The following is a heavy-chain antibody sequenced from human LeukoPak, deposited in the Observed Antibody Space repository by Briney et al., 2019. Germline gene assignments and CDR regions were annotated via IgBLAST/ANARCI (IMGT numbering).Heavy chain of an antibody. CDR2: MNPNSGNT. CDR3: ARAPGGYSYGYGSNYYGMDV. J-gene: IGHJ6*02. V-gene: IGHV1-8*01. CDR1: GYTFTSYD. D-gene: IGHD5-18*01. Sequence: ASVKVSCKASGYTFTSYDINWVRQATGQGLEWMGWMNPNSGNTGYAQKFQGRVTMTRNTSISTAYMELSSLRSEDTAVYYCARAPGGYSYGYGSNYYGMDVWGQGTTVTVSS.